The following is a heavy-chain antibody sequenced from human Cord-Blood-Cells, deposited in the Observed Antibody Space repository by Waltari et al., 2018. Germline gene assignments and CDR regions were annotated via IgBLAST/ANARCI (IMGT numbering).Heavy chain of an antibody. Sequence: QVQLVQSGAEVKKPGSSVTVSCKASGGTFSSYAISWVRQAPGQGLEWMGRINPILGIANYAQKFQGRVTITADKSTSTAYMELSSLRSEDTAVYYCASHYDFWSGYYFDYWGQGTLVTVSS. J-gene: IGHJ4*02. D-gene: IGHD3-3*01. CDR2: INPILGIA. CDR1: GGTFSSYA. V-gene: IGHV1-69*09. CDR3: ASHYDFWSGYYFDY.